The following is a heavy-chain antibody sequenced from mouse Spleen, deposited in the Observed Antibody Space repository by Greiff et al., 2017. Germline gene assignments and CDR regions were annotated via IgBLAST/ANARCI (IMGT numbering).Heavy chain of an antibody. Sequence: EVHLVESGGGLVKPGGSLKLSCAASGFTFSSYGMSWVRQTPEKRLEWVATISGGGSYTYYPDSVKGRFTISRDNAKNNLYLQMSSLRSEDTALYYCARLTGGNYFDYWGQGTTLTVSS. J-gene: IGHJ2*01. CDR2: ISGGGSYT. V-gene: IGHV5-9-2*01. CDR3: ARLTGGNYFDY. D-gene: IGHD4-1*01. CDR1: GFTFSSYG.